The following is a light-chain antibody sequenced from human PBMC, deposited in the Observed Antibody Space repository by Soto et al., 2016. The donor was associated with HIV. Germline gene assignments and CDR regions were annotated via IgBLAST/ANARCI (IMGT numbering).Light chain of an antibody. CDR1: QSLLHSNGYNY. CDR2: SGS. CDR3: MQALQTPWT. J-gene: IGKJ1*01. V-gene: IGKV2-28*01. Sequence: DIVMTQSPLSLPVTPGEPASISCRSSQSLLHSNGYNYLDWYLQKPGQSPQLLIYSGSNRAPGVPDRFSGSGSGTDFTLRISRVEAGDVGVYYCMQALQTPWTFGQGTKVEIK.